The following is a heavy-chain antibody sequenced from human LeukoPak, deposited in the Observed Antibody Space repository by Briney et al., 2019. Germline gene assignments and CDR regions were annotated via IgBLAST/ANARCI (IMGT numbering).Heavy chain of an antibody. V-gene: IGHV4-59*11. D-gene: IGHD1-7*01. CDR1: GGSISSHY. CDR2: IYYSGST. J-gene: IGHJ5*02. CDR3: ARSMYYWNYRGWFDP. Sequence: SETLSLTCTVSGGSISSHYWSWIRQPPGKGLEWIGYIYYSGSTNYNPSLKSRVTISVDTSKNQFSLKLSSVTAADTAVYYCARSMYYWNYRGWFDPWGRGTLVTVSS.